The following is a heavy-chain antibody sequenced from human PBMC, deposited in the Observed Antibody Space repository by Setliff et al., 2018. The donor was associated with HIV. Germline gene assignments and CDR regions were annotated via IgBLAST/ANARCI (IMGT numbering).Heavy chain of an antibody. J-gene: IGHJ4*02. D-gene: IGHD2-15*01. Sequence: ASVKVSCKASGYILTSYAIHWVRQAPGQGLEWMGWINAGNGDTKYSHKFQGRVSITRDTSANTAYMELSSLRSEDTAVYDCARDRGYCSGASCYGLDYWGQGTLVTVSS. V-gene: IGHV1-3*01. CDR3: ARDRGYCSGASCYGLDY. CDR1: GYILTSYA. CDR2: INAGNGDT.